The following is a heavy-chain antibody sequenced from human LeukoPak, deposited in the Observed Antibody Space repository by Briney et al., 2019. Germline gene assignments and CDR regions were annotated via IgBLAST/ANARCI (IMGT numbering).Heavy chain of an antibody. CDR3: ARGPKGFPH. V-gene: IGHV3-21*01. Sequence: GGSLRLSCAASGFTLSDYSMNWVRQAPGKGLEWVSSITSSSRDIFYADSVKGRFTTSRDNAKRSLYLQMNSLRDEDTAVYYCARGPKGFPHWGQGTLVTVSS. CDR1: GFTLSDYS. CDR2: ITSSSRDI. D-gene: IGHD2/OR15-2a*01. J-gene: IGHJ4*02.